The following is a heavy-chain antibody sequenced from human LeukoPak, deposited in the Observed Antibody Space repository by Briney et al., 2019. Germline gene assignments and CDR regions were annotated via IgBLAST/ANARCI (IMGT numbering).Heavy chain of an antibody. D-gene: IGHD2-8*02. CDR2: IYYSEST. CDR3: ARAYWADDAFDI. CDR1: GGSISSYY. V-gene: IGHV4-59*01. Sequence: SGTLSLTCTASGGSISSYYWSWIRQPPGKGLEWIGYIYYSESTNYNPSLQNRLTIAVDTSKNQFSLKLSSVTAADTAVYYCARAYWADDAFDIWGQGTMVTVSS. J-gene: IGHJ3*02.